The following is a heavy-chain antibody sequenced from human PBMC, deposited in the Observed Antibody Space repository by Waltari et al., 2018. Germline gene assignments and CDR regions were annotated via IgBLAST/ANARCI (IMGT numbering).Heavy chain of an antibody. Sequence: EVQLLESGGGLVQPGGSLRLSCAASGFTFSSSAISWVRQVPGKGVGWVSVIYSGGSTYYGDSVKGRFTISRDNSKNTLDLQMNSLRAEDTAVYYCGAPPGSPTDYWGQGTLVTVSS. D-gene: IGHD3-10*01. V-gene: IGHV3-23*03. J-gene: IGHJ4*02. CDR3: GAPPGSPTDY. CDR2: IYSGGST. CDR1: GFTFSSSA.